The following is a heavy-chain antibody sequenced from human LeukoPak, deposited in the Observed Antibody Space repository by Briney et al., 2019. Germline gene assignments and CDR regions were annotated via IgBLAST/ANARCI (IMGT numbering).Heavy chain of an antibody. J-gene: IGHJ4*02. CDR2: IYYSGST. CDR1: GGSISSYY. V-gene: IGHV4-59*01. Sequence: SETLSLTCTVAGGSISSYYWSCIRQPPGKGLEWIGYIYYSGSTNYNPSLKSRVTISVDTSKNQFSLKLSSVTAADTAVYYCARVRDSEYYYDSSGYYQYYFDYWGQGTLVTVSS. CDR3: ARVRDSEYYYDSSGYYQYYFDY. D-gene: IGHD3-22*01.